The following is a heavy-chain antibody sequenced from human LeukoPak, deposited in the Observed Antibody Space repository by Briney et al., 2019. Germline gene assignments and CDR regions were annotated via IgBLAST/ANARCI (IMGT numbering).Heavy chain of an antibody. CDR1: GGSISSSSYY. Sequence: SETLSLTCTVSGGSISSSSYYWGWVRQPPGRGLEWIGSIYYSGSTYYNPSLKSRVTISVDTSKNQFSLKLSSVTAADTAVYYCARHRGSYYSRNYYYMDVWGKGTTVTISS. D-gene: IGHD1-26*01. CDR2: IYYSGST. J-gene: IGHJ6*03. CDR3: ARHRGSYYSRNYYYMDV. V-gene: IGHV4-39*01.